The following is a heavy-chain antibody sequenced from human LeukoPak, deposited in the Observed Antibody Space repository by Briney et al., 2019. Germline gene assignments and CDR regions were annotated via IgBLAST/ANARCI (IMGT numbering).Heavy chain of an antibody. Sequence: GGSLRLSCVASGVTSRNSWMHWVRQAPGKGLVWVSRITIDGSSTTYADSVKGRFTISRDSAKNTLYLQMNSLRAEDTAVYYCTRDRFYAMDAWGQGTTVTVSS. CDR1: GVTSRNSW. CDR2: ITIDGSST. J-gene: IGHJ6*02. CDR3: TRDRFYAMDA. V-gene: IGHV3-74*03.